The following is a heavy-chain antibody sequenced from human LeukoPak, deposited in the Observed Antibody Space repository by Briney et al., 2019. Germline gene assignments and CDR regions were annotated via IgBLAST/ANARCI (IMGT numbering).Heavy chain of an antibody. V-gene: IGHV3-48*03. J-gene: IGHJ4*02. CDR3: ARPYYYGSGSPDY. CDR1: GFTFSSYE. Sequence: GGSLRLSCSASGFTFSSYEMNWVRQAPGKGLEWVSYISSSGSTIYYADSVKGRFTISRDNAKNSLYLQMNSLRAEDTAVYYCARPYYYGSGSPDYWGQGTLVTVSS. CDR2: ISSSGSTI. D-gene: IGHD3-10*01.